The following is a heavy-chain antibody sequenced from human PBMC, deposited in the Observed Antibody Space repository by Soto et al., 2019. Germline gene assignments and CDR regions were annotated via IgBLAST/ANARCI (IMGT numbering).Heavy chain of an antibody. CDR2: IFSNDEK. CDR1: GFSLSNARMG. V-gene: IGHV2-26*01. J-gene: IGHJ5*02. CDR3: ARIPGSGSYFGWFDP. D-gene: IGHD1-26*01. Sequence: QVTLKESGPVLVKPTETLTLTCTVSGFSLSNARMGVSWIRQPPGKALEWLAHIFSNDEKSYSTSLKSRLTISYDTYKSQVVLTMTNMDPVDTATYYCARIPGSGSYFGWFDPWGQGTLVTVSS.